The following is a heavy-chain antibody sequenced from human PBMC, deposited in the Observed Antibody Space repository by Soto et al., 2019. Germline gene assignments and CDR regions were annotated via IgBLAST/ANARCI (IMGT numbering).Heavy chain of an antibody. Sequence: EVQMLQSGGGLVQPGGSLRLSCAASGFTFNTYAMSWVRQAPGKGLEWVSGISGSGDRTHYADSVKGRFSISRDNSKNTLHLQTNSLRAEDTAVYYCAKASTYEYVWGSFRYYFDHWCQGALLTVSS. CDR2: ISGSGDRT. CDR3: AKASTYEYVWGSFRYYFDH. D-gene: IGHD3-16*02. CDR1: GFTFNTYA. V-gene: IGHV3-23*01. J-gene: IGHJ4*02.